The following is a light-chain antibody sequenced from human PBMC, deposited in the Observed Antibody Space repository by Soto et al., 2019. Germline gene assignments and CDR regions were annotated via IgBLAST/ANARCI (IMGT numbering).Light chain of an antibody. Sequence: EIVLTQSPATLSLSPGERATLSCRASQSVSSYLAWYQQKPGQPPRLLIYDASNRATGIPARFSGSGSGTDFTLTISSLEPEDFAGYYCQQRSSWPPFTFGPGTKVDIK. CDR1: QSVSSY. CDR2: DAS. V-gene: IGKV3-11*01. J-gene: IGKJ3*01. CDR3: QQRSSWPPFT.